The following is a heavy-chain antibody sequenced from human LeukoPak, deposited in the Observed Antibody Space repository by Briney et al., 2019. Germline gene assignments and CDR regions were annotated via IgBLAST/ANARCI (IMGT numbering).Heavy chain of an antibody. CDR2: ISWNSGSI. CDR3: AKDRGRSHYYGMDV. J-gene: IGHJ6*02. V-gene: IGHV3-9*01. Sequence: GRSLRLSCAASGFTFDDYAMHWVRQAPGMGLEWVSGISWNSGSIGYADSVKGRFTISRDNAKNSLYLQMNSLRAEDTALYYCAKDRGRSHYYGMDVWGQGTTVTVSS. CDR1: GFTFDDYA. D-gene: IGHD1-26*01.